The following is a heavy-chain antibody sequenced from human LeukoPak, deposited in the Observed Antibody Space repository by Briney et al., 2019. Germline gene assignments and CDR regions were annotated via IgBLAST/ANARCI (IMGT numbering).Heavy chain of an antibody. CDR1: GFIFDDYA. CDR2: ISWSSGSI. J-gene: IGHJ6*02. Sequence: SGRSLRLSCAASGFIFDDYAMHWVRQGPGKGLEWVSGISWSSGSIGYADSEKGRFTISRDNAKNSLYLQMNSLRAEDTALYYCAKDTSITIFGVVSSYYGMDVWGQGTTVTVSS. D-gene: IGHD3-3*01. CDR3: AKDTSITIFGVVSSYYGMDV. V-gene: IGHV3-9*01.